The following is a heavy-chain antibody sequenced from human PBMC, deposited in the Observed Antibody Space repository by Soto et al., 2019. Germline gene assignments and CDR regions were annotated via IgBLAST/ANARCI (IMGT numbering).Heavy chain of an antibody. Sequence: QVQLQQWGAGLLKPSETLSLTCAVYGGSFSGYYWSWIRQPPGKGLEWIGEINHSGSTNYNPSLNSRVTISVDTSKHQFSLKLRSVTAAGTAVYYCVRDLTTRPPDAFDIWGQGTMVTVSS. J-gene: IGHJ3*02. CDR3: VRDLTTRPPDAFDI. V-gene: IGHV4-34*01. CDR2: INHSGST. D-gene: IGHD4-4*01. CDR1: GGSFSGYY.